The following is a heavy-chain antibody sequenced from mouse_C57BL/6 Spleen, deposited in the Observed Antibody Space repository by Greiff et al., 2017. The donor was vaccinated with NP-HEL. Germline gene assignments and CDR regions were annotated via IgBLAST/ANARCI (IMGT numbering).Heavy chain of an antibody. V-gene: IGHV1-18*01. D-gene: IGHD2-2*01. CDR1: GYTFTDYN. Sequence: EVQLQQSGPELVKPGASVKIPCKASGYTFTDYNMDWVKQSHGKSLEWIGDINPNNGGTNNNQKFTGKATLTGDTSSITAYMELRSLTSEDTAVYYCARFYYGSGDYAMDYWGQGTSVTVSS. CDR2: INPNNGGT. CDR3: ARFYYGSGDYAMDY. J-gene: IGHJ4*01.